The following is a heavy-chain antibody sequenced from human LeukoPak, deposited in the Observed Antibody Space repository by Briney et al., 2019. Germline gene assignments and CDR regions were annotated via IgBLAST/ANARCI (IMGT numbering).Heavy chain of an antibody. J-gene: IGHJ4*02. CDR3: ARLGRTDQLRLLNYYDSSGYRDY. Sequence: SETLSLTCTVSGGSISSYYWSWIRQPAGKGLEWIGRIYTSGSTNYNPSLKSRVTMSVDTSKNQFSLKLSSVTAADTAVYYCARLGRTDQLRLLNYYDSSGYRDYWGQGTLVTVSS. CDR2: IYTSGST. D-gene: IGHD3-22*01. CDR1: GGSISSYY. V-gene: IGHV4-4*07.